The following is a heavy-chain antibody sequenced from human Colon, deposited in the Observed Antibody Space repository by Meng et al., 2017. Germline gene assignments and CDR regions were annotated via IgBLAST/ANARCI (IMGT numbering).Heavy chain of an antibody. CDR3: ARDHPGPLGY. CDR2: ISSSGSYI. J-gene: IGHJ4*02. D-gene: IGHD7-27*01. Sequence: EVQPVESGGGPVEPGRSLLLSCAASGLTFISYIMIWVRQDPGKGLEWVSSISSSGSYIYYADSVKGRFTISRDNAKNSLYLQMNSLRAEDTAVYYCARDHPGPLGYWGQGALVTVSS. CDR1: GLTFISYI. V-gene: IGHV3-21*01.